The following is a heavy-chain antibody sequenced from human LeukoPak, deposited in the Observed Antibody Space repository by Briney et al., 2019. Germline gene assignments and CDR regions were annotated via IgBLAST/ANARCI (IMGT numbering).Heavy chain of an antibody. V-gene: IGHV3-23*01. J-gene: IGHJ3*02. CDR2: ISGSGGST. CDR1: GGSISSSSYY. D-gene: IGHD6-13*01. Sequence: PSETLSLTCTVSGGSISSSSYYWGWIRQPPGKGLEWVSAISGSGGSTYYADSVKGRFTISRDNSKNTLYLQMNSLRAEDTAVYYCAAQQLPDAFDIWGQGTMVTVSS. CDR3: AAQQLPDAFDI.